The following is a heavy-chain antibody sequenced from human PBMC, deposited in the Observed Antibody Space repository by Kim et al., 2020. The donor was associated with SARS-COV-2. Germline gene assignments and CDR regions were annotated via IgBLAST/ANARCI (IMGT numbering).Heavy chain of an antibody. CDR2: IYYSGST. D-gene: IGHD6-19*01. CDR1: GGSISSSSYY. Sequence: SETLSLTCTVSGGSISSSSYYWGWIRQPPGKGLEWIGSIYYSGSTHYNPSLKSRVTISVDTSKNQFSLKMRSVTAADTAVYYCARHESRVAGPDYWGQGTLVIVSS. J-gene: IGHJ4*02. CDR3: ARHESRVAGPDY. V-gene: IGHV4-39*01.